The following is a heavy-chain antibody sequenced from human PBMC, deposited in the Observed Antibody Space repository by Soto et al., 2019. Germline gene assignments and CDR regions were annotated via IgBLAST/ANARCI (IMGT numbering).Heavy chain of an antibody. V-gene: IGHV3-23*01. CDR2: ISGSGGST. D-gene: IGHD6-6*01. J-gene: IGHJ6*02. CDR3: AKDLGIAARPSGMDA. Sequence: GSLRLSCAASGFTFSSYAMSWVRQAPGKGLEWVSAISGSGGSTYYADSVKGRFTISRDNSKNTLYLQMNSLRAEDTAAYYCAKDLGIAARPSGMDAWGQGTTVTVSS. CDR1: GFTFSSYA.